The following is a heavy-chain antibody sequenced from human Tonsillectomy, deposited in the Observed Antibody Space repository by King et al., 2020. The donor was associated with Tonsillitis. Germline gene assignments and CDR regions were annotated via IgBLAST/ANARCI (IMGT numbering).Heavy chain of an antibody. CDR1: GGSISSYY. V-gene: IGHV4-59*01. CDR3: AREGVYSSSWYDVYYFDY. J-gene: IGHJ4*02. CDR2: IYYSGST. Sequence: QLQESGPGLVKPSETLSLTCTVSGGSISSYYWSWIRQPPGKGLEWIGYIYYSGSTNYNPSLKSRVTISVDTSKNQFSLKLSSVTAADTAVYYCAREGVYSSSWYDVYYFDYWGQGTLVTVSS. D-gene: IGHD6-13*01.